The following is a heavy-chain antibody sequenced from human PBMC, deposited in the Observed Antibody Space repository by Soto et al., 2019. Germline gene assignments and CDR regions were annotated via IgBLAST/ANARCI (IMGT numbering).Heavy chain of an antibody. V-gene: IGHV1-69*13. Sequence: ASVKVSCKASGYTFTSYAMHWVRQAPGQGLEWMGGIIPIFGTANYAQKFQGRVTITADESTSTAYMELSSLRSEDTAVYYCARGLVPAATYYYYYGMDVWGQGTTVTVSS. CDR3: ARGLVPAATYYYYYGMDV. CDR1: GYTFTSYA. CDR2: IIPIFGTA. J-gene: IGHJ6*02. D-gene: IGHD2-2*01.